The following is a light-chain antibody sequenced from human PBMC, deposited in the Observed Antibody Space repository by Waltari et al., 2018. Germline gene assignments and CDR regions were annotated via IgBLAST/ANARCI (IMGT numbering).Light chain of an antibody. CDR3: RVCDTTLGPPV. V-gene: IGLV3-21*03. Sequence: STVLTQPPSASGPTGKTASLYCTGNTSGGKRVHWSRQEPGPAPGLLLYSFSDRPSGVPERFSGSNSGDSASLVISGVQAEDEATYYCRVCDTTLGPPVFGGGTKLTV. J-gene: IGLJ2*01. CDR2: SFS. CDR1: TSGGKR.